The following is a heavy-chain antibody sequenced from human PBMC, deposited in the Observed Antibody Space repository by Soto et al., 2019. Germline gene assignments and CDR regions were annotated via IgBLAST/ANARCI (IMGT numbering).Heavy chain of an antibody. CDR2: IYYSGST. Sequence: QLQLQESGPGLVKPSETLSLTCTVSGGSISSSSYYWGWIRQPPGKGLEWIGSIYYSGSTYYNPSLKSRVTISVDTSKNQFSLKLTSVTAADTAVYYCAGKRVRGVNVDYWGQGTLVTVSS. CDR3: AGKRVRGVNVDY. V-gene: IGHV4-39*01. J-gene: IGHJ4*02. D-gene: IGHD3-10*01. CDR1: GGSISSSSYY.